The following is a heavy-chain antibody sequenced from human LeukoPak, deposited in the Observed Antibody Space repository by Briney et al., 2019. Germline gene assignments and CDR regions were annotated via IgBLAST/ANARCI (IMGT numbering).Heavy chain of an antibody. J-gene: IGHJ4*02. CDR2: ISSSGSTI. D-gene: IGHD5-24*01. V-gene: IGHV3-48*03. CDR1: GFTFSSYE. CDR3: ATCRGGYSRNPFDS. Sequence: PGGSLRLSCAASGFTFSSYEMNWVRQAPGKGLEWVSYISSSGSTIYYADSVKGRFTISRDNAKNSLYLQMNSLRAEDTAVYYCATCRGGYSRNPFDSWGQGTLVTVSS.